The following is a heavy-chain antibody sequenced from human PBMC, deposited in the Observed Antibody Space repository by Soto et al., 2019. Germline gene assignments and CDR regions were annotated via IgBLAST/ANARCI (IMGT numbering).Heavy chain of an antibody. CDR2: ISYDGSNK. CDR3: AILVRGFDI. CDR1: GFTFSSYA. D-gene: IGHD1-26*01. Sequence: GGSLRLSCAASGFTFSSYAMHWVRQAPGKGLEWVAVISYDGSNKYYADSVKGRFTISRDNSKNTLYLQMNSLRAEDTAVYYCAILVRGFDIWGQGTMVTVSS. J-gene: IGHJ3*02. V-gene: IGHV3-30-3*01.